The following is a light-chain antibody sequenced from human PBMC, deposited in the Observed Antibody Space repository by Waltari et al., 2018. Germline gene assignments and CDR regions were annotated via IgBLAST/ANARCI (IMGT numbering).Light chain of an antibody. CDR3: QQYYSTPLFT. Sequence: DIMMTQSPDSLAVSLGERATINGKSSQSVLYSPNNKNYLAWYQQKPGQPPKLLIYWASTRESGVPDRFSGSGSGTDFTLTISSLQAEDVAVYYCQQYYSTPLFTFGPGTKVDIK. J-gene: IGKJ3*01. V-gene: IGKV4-1*01. CDR2: WAS. CDR1: QSVLYSPNNKNY.